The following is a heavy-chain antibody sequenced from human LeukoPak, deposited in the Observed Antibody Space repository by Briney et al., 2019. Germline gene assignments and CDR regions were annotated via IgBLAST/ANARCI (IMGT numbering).Heavy chain of an antibody. V-gene: IGHV4-38-2*02. CDR2: IYHSGST. J-gene: IGHJ3*02. Sequence: SETLSLTCTVSGYSISSGYYWGWIRQPPGKGLEWIGSIYHSGSTYYNPSLKSRVTISVDKSKNQFSLKLSSVTAADTAVYYCARGRSGGAFDIWGQGTMVTVSS. CDR3: ARGRSGGAFDI. D-gene: IGHD2-15*01. CDR1: GYSISSGYY.